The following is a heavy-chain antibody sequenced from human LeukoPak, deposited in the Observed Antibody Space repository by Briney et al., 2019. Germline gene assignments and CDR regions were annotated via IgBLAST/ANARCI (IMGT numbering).Heavy chain of an antibody. V-gene: IGHV3-30*18. J-gene: IGHJ6*02. CDR1: GFTFSSYG. CDR3: AKGQGLYAPLRNYGMDV. D-gene: IGHD2-2*01. Sequence: GRSLRLSCAAPGFTFSSYGMDWVRQAPGKGLEWVAAISYDGSNDFYADSVKGRFTISRDNSKNTLYLQMNSLRAEDTALYYCAKGQGLYAPLRNYGMDVWGQGTTVTVSS. CDR2: ISYDGSND.